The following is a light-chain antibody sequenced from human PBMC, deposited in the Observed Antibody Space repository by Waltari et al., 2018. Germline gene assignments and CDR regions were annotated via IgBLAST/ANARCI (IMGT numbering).Light chain of an antibody. CDR1: QSIMARF. Sequence: EIVLTQSPGTLSLSPGERVTLSCRASQSIMARFLAWYQQRPGQAPRRLMYATATRATGIPDRCRGGGSGTDFTLTITRLEPEDFAVYYCQQYGGSPPYTFGQGTKVEIK. CDR2: ATA. V-gene: IGKV3-20*01. CDR3: QQYGGSPPYT. J-gene: IGKJ2*01.